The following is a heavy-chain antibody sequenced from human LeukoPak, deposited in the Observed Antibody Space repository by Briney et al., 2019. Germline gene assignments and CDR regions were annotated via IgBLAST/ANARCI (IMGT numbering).Heavy chain of an antibody. CDR1: GGSFSGYY. J-gene: IGHJ4*02. Sequence: SETLSLTCAVYGGSFSGYYWRWIRQPPGKGLEWIGEINHSGSTNYNPSLKSRVTISVDTSKNQFSLRLSSVTAADTAVYYCASLYSSGWYGDYFDYWGQRTLVTVSS. V-gene: IGHV4-34*01. CDR2: INHSGST. CDR3: ASLYSSGWYGDYFDY. D-gene: IGHD6-19*01.